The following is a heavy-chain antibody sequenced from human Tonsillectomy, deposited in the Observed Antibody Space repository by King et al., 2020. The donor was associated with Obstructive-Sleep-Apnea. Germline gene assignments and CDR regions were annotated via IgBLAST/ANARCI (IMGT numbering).Heavy chain of an antibody. J-gene: IGHJ4*02. V-gene: IGHV2-5*02. CDR1: GFSLSTSGVG. Sequence: QLTLKESGPTLVKPTQTLTLTCTFSGFSLSTSGVGVGWIRQTPGKALEWLALIYWDDDKRFSPSLKNRLTIRKDTSKNQVVLTMNNMDPEDTATYYCAHRRTWWGGSGTHFDYWGQGTLVTVSS. D-gene: IGHD2-15*01. CDR3: AHRRTWWGGSGTHFDY. CDR2: IYWDDDK.